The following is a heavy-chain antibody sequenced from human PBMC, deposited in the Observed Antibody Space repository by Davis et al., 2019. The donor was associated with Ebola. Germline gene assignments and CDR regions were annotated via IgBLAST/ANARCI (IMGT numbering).Heavy chain of an antibody. D-gene: IGHD5-12*01. Sequence: AASVKVSCKASGGTFSTYIINWVRQAPGQGLEWMGRIIPILGVTDYAQKFQGRVTITADKSTSTAYMELSSLRSEDTAVYYCTTPGGQDSGYDVFDIWGQGTMVTVSS. J-gene: IGHJ3*02. V-gene: IGHV1-69*02. CDR2: IIPILGVT. CDR1: GGTFSTYI. CDR3: TTPGGQDSGYDVFDI.